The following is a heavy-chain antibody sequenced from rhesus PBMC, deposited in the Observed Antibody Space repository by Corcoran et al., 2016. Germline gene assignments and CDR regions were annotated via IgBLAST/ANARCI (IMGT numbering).Heavy chain of an antibody. CDR2: IYGSGGSN. CDR3: ARGLAAAGSDY. Sequence: QVQLQESGPGLVKPSETLSLTCAVSGYSISTGYYWGWIRPPPGKGLEWIGGIYGSGGSNYLHPSLKSRVTLSVDPTKNQFSLKLSSVTAADTAVYYCARGLAAAGSDYWGQGVLVTVSS. V-gene: IGHV4S14*01. J-gene: IGHJ4*01. CDR1: GYSISTGYY. D-gene: IGHD6-25*01.